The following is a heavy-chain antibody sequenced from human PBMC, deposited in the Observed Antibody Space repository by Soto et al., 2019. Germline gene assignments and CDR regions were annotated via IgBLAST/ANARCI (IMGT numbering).Heavy chain of an antibody. V-gene: IGHV1-69*13. J-gene: IGHJ5*02. CDR2: IIPIFGTA. D-gene: IGHD2-15*01. CDR3: ARDLAATPVGA. CDR1: GGTFSSYA. Sequence: SVKVSCKASGGTFSSYAISWVRQAPGQGLEWMGGIIPIFGTANYAQKFQGRVTITAGESTSTAYMELSSLRSDDTAVDYCARDLAATPVGAWGQGTRVTVS.